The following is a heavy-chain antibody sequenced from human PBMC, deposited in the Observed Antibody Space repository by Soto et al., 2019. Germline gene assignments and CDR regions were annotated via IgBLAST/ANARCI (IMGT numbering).Heavy chain of an antibody. V-gene: IGHV4-4*02. D-gene: IGHD2-21*02. CDR2: VYHSGST. CDR1: GGSISTSNW. Sequence: PSETLSLTCAVSGGSISTSNWWSWVRQPPGKGLEWIGEVYHSGSTNYNPSFKSRVAMSVDKSKNQFSLKLNSVTAADTAVYYCARVNVTLDLWGLGTLVTVSS. J-gene: IGHJ4*02. CDR3: ARVNVTLDL.